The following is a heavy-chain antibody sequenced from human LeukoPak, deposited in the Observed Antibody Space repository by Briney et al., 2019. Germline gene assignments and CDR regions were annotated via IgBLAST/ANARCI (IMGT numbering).Heavy chain of an antibody. CDR1: GYTLTELS. D-gene: IGHD3-9*01. CDR3: ATFGAYDILTGYYPNPYYYYGMGV. V-gene: IGHV1-24*01. CDR2: FDPEDGET. J-gene: IGHJ6*02. Sequence: ASVKVSCKVSGYTLTELSMHWVRQAPGKGLEWIGGFDPEDGETIYAQKFQGRVTMTEDTSTDTAYMELSSLRSEDTAVYYCATFGAYDILTGYYPNPYYYYGMGVWGQGTTITVSS.